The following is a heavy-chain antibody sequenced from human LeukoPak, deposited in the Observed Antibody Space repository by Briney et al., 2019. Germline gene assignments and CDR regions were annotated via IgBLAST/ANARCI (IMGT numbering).Heavy chain of an antibody. J-gene: IGHJ4*02. D-gene: IGHD5/OR15-5a*01. CDR2: ISAAGDTN. CDR1: GFSFRSYG. V-gene: IGHV3-48*03. CDR3: ATSVRLHIYYFDD. Sequence: PGGSLRLSCSASGFSFRSYGMNWVRQVPGKGLEWLSYISAAGDTNYYADSVKGRFTISRDNAKSSLFLQMNGLRAEDTAVYYCATSVRLHIYYFDDWGQGTLVTVSS.